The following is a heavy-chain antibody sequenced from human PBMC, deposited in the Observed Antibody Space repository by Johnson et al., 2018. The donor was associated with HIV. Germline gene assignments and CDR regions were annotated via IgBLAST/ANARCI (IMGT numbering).Heavy chain of an antibody. CDR1: GFTFDDYA. Sequence: VQLVESGGGLVQPGRSLRLSCAASGFTFDDYAMHWVRQAPGKGLEWVSGISWNSGSIGYADSVKGRFTISRDNAKNSLYLQMNSLRVEDTAVYYCTTEDYRLTAFDMWGQGTMVSVSS. CDR3: TTEDYRLTAFDM. D-gene: IGHD3-16*02. CDR2: ISWNSGSI. J-gene: IGHJ3*02. V-gene: IGHV3-9*01.